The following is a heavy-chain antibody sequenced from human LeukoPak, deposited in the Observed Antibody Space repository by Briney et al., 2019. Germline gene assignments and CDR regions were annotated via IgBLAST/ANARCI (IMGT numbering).Heavy chain of an antibody. CDR3: ARVLYYYYYMDV. CDR2: ISSSSSYI. V-gene: IGHV3-21*04. CDR1: GFTLSNYN. J-gene: IGHJ6*03. Sequence: TGGSLRLSCAASGFTLSNYNMNWVRQAPGKGLEWVSSISSSSSYIYYADSVKGRFTTSRDNAKNSLYLQMHSLRAEDTALYYCARVLYYYYYMDVWGKGTTVTVSS. D-gene: IGHD2-15*01.